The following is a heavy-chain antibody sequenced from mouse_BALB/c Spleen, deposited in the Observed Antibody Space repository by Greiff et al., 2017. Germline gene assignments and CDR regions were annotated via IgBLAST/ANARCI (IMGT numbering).Heavy chain of an antibody. CDR3: VKSGYGYDGYAMDY. Sequence: EVQLHQSGPELVKPGASVKISCKASGYSFTGYYMHWVKQSHVKSLEWIGRINPYNGATSYNQNFKDKASLTVDKSSSTAYMELHSLTSEDSAVYYCVKSGYGYDGYAMDYWGQGTSVTVSS. V-gene: IGHV1-26*01. J-gene: IGHJ4*01. D-gene: IGHD2-2*01. CDR1: GYSFTGYY. CDR2: INPYNGAT.